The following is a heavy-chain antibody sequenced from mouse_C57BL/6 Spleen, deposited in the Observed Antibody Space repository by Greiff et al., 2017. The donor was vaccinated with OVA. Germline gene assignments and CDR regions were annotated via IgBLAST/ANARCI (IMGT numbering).Heavy chain of an antibody. J-gene: IGHJ4*01. V-gene: IGHV1-50*01. CDR3: ARRANWGAMDY. Sequence: QVQLQQPGAELVKPGASVKLSCKASGYTFTSYWMQWVKPRPGQGLEWIGEIDPSDSYTNYNQKFKGKATLTVDTSSSTAYMQLSSLTSEDSAVYYCARRANWGAMDYWGQGTSVTVSS. D-gene: IGHD4-1*01. CDR1: GYTFTSYW. CDR2: IDPSDSYT.